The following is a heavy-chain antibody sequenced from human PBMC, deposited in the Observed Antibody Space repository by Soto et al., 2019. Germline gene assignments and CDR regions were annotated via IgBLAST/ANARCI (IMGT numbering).Heavy chain of an antibody. CDR2: IKQDGSEK. J-gene: IGHJ6*02. V-gene: IGHV3-7*01. CDR3: AREWGNYYYYGMDV. Sequence: GSLRLACAAAGFTFSSYWMSWVRRAPGKGLEWVANIKQDGSEKYYVDSVKGRFTISRDNAKNSLYLQMNSLRAEDTAVYYCAREWGNYYYYGMDVWGQGTTVTVSS. CDR1: GFTFSSYW. D-gene: IGHD7-27*01.